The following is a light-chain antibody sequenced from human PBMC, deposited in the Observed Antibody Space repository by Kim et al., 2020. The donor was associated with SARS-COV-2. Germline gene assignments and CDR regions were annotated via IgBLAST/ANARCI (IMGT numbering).Light chain of an antibody. J-gene: IGKJ3*01. CDR2: DAT. V-gene: IGKV1-9*01. CDR3: QQLNSFPPV. CDR1: QGISTY. Sequence: PSVGDRVTVTCRASQGISTYLALYQQKPGNAPNLLIYDATTLQSGVPSRFSGGGSGTDFTLTISSLQPEDFATYYCQQLNSFPPVFGPGTKVDIK.